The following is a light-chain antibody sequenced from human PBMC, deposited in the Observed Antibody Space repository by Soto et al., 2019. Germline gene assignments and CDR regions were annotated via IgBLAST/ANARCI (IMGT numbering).Light chain of an antibody. V-gene: IGLV2-8*01. CDR1: SSDVGGYNY. Sequence: QSVLTQPPSASGSPGQSVAISCTGTSSDVGGYNYVSWYQQHPGKAPKLMIYEVNKRPSGVPDRFSGSKSGNTASLTVSGLQAEDEADYYCSSYTTAYTQVFGGGTKLTVL. CDR3: SSYTTAYTQV. J-gene: IGLJ3*02. CDR2: EVN.